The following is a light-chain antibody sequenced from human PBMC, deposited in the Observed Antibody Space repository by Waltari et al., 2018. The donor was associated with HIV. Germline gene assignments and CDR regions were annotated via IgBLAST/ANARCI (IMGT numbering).Light chain of an antibody. Sequence: QSALTQPASVSGSPVQSSTIACTGTSSDVGSYNLVSWYQQHPVKAPKLMIYEGSKRPSGVSNRFSGSKSGNTASLTISGLQAEDEADYYCCSYAGSSTYVFGTGTKVTVL. CDR1: SSDVGSYNL. V-gene: IGLV2-23*01. J-gene: IGLJ1*01. CDR3: CSYAGSSTYV. CDR2: EGS.